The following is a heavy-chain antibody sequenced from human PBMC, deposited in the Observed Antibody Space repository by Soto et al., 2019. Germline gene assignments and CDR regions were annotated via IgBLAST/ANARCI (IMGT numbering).Heavy chain of an antibody. Sequence: SVKVSCKASGGTFSSYAISWVRQAPGQGLEWMGGIIPIFGTANYAQKFQGRVTITADESTSTAYMELSSLRSEDTAVYYCARADIVVVVAAINLYYGMDVWGQGTTVTVS. CDR3: ARADIVVVVAAINLYYGMDV. J-gene: IGHJ6*02. V-gene: IGHV1-69*13. CDR1: GGTFSSYA. D-gene: IGHD2-15*01. CDR2: IIPIFGTA.